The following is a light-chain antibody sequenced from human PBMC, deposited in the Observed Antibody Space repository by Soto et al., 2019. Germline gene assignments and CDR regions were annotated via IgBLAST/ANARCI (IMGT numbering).Light chain of an antibody. V-gene: IGKV1-27*01. J-gene: IGKJ4*01. CDR3: QEYYTAPFT. CDR1: QGISNY. CDR2: AAS. Sequence: DIQMTQSPSSLSASVGDRVTIACRASQGISNYLAWYQQKPGKVPKIVIYAASTLQSGVPSRFSGSGSGTDFTITISSLHPEDVASYYCQEYYTAPFTFGGGTKVEIK.